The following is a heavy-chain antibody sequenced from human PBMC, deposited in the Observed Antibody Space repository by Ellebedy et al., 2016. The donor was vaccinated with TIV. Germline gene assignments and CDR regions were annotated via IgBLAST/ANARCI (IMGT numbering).Heavy chain of an antibody. J-gene: IGHJ4*02. Sequence: MPSETLSLTCTVSGGSISSSPYHWGWIRQPPGKGLEWIGSISYSGGTYYSPSLKSRVTISVDTSKNHFARKLSSLTAADTAVYYCGWDCSSTSCRGGYWGRGTLVTVSS. CDR3: GWDCSSTSCRGGY. CDR2: ISYSGGT. V-gene: IGHV4-39*02. CDR1: GGSISSSPYH. D-gene: IGHD2-2*01.